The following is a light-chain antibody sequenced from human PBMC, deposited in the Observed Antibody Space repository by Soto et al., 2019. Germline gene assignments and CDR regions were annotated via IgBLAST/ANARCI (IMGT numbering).Light chain of an antibody. CDR2: GAS. CDR1: QSVRSN. CDR3: QQYNNWPPYT. Sequence: EIVMTQSPATLSVSPGERATLSCRASQSVRSNLAWYQQKPGQSPSLIIYGASTRATGIPARFSGSGSGTEFTLTISSLQSEDFAVYYCQQYNNWPPYTFGQGTKLEIK. V-gene: IGKV3-15*01. J-gene: IGKJ2*01.